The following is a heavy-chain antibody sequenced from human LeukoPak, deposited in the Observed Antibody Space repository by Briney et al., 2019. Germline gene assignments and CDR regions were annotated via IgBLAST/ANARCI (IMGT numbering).Heavy chain of an antibody. CDR1: GFTFSSYS. CDR2: IDSSSSTI. V-gene: IGHV3-48*01. CDR3: ASPFDY. J-gene: IGHJ4*02. Sequence: GGSLRLSCAASGFTFSSYSMNWVRQAPGKGPEWVSYIDSSSSTIYYADSVKGRFTISRDNAKNSLYLQMNSLRAEDTAVYYCASPFDYWGQGTLVTVSS.